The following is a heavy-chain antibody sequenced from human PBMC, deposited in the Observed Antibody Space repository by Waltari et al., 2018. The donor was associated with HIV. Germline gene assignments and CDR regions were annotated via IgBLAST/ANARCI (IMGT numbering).Heavy chain of an antibody. D-gene: IGHD3-22*01. CDR3: ARLTHYYDTSGPDYYYYGMDV. CDR2: ISAYNGNT. Sequence: QVQLVQSGAEVKKPGASVKVSCTASGNTFTRYGLSWVRPAPGQGLEWMGWISAYNGNTNDAQKLQGRVSMTTETSTSTAYMELRSLRSDDTAVYYCARLTHYYDTSGPDYYYYGMDVWGQGTTVTVSS. V-gene: IGHV1-18*01. CDR1: GNTFTRYG. J-gene: IGHJ6*02.